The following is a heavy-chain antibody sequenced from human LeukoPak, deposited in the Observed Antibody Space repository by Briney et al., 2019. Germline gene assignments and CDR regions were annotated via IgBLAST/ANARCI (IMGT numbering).Heavy chain of an antibody. Sequence: GGSLRLSCAASGFTFSSYGMHWVRQAPGKGLEWVAFIRYDGSNKYYADSVKGRFTISRDNSKNTLYLQMNSLRAEDTAVYYCAKATQYYYDSSGYVPPYFQHWGQGTLVTVSS. CDR3: AKATQYYYDSSGYVPPYFQH. CDR1: GFTFSSYG. D-gene: IGHD3-22*01. V-gene: IGHV3-30*02. CDR2: IRYDGSNK. J-gene: IGHJ1*01.